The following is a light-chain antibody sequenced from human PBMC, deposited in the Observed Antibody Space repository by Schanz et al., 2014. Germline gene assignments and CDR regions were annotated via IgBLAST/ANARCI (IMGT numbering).Light chain of an antibody. J-gene: IGLJ2*01. CDR3: SSYTSSSTLI. V-gene: IGLV2-14*03. Sequence: QSALTQPASVSGSPGQSITISCTGTNSNIGYNYVSWYQQHPGKAPKLIIYGVSNRPSGVSNRFSGSKSGNTASLTISGLQTEDEADYYCSSYTSSSTLIFGGGTKLTVL. CDR2: GVS. CDR1: NSNIGYNY.